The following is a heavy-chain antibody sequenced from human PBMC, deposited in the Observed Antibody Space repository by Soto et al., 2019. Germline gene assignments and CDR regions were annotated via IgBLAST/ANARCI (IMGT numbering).Heavy chain of an antibody. CDR1: GFTFSNNG. CDR2: ISSDGINK. CDR3: AVDLYCGSSRFDF. J-gene: IGHJ4*02. D-gene: IGHD2-15*01. Sequence: QVQLVESGGGAVQPGRSLRLSCAASGFTFSNNGIHWVRQAPGKGLEWVAVISSDGINKYYADSVKGRSTISRDNSKNSLILQMNSMRVEATAVYYCAVDLYCGSSRFDFWGQGSLVIVSS. V-gene: IGHV3-30*03.